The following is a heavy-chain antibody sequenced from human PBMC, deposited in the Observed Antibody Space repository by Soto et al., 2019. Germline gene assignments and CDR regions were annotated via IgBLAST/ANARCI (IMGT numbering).Heavy chain of an antibody. V-gene: IGHV4-30-4*01. J-gene: IGHJ3*02. CDR1: GGSISSGDYY. Sequence: QVQLQESGPGLVKPSQTLSLTCTVSGGSISSGDYYWSWIRQPPGKGLEWIGYIYYSGSTYYNPSLKSRVTISVDTSKNQFSLKLSSVTAADTAVYYCARGGRYCSGGSCWDAFDIWGQGTMVTVSS. CDR2: IYYSGST. CDR3: ARGGRYCSGGSCWDAFDI. D-gene: IGHD2-15*01.